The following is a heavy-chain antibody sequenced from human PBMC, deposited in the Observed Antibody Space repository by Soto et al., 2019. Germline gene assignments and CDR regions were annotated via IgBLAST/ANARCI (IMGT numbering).Heavy chain of an antibody. J-gene: IGHJ6*02. Sequence: QVQLVQSGAEVKKPGSSVKVSCKASGGTFSSYAISWVRQAPGQGLEWMVGIIPIFGTANYAQKFQGRVTITADESASTAYMELSSLRSEDTAVYYCARTGYCGCDCDTGYYSYGMYVWGQGTTVTVSS. CDR1: GGTFSSYA. D-gene: IGHD2-21*02. CDR3: ARTGYCGCDCDTGYYSYGMYV. CDR2: IIPIFGTA. V-gene: IGHV1-69*01.